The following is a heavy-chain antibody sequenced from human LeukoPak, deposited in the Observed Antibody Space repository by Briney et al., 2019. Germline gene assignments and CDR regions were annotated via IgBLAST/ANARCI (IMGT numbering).Heavy chain of an antibody. CDR2: ITGSGSAI. J-gene: IGHJ4*02. CDR3: AKNCRGGSCYDY. CDR1: GFTFSSYE. Sequence: GGSLRLSCAASGFTFSSYEMNWVRQAPGKGLEWVSYITGSGSAIYYADSVKGRFTISRDNAKNSLYLQMNSLRAEDTAVYYCAKNCRGGSCYDYWGQGTLVTVSS. D-gene: IGHD2-15*01. V-gene: IGHV3-48*03.